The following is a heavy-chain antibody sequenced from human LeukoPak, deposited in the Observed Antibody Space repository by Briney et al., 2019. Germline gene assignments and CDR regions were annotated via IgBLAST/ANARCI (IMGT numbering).Heavy chain of an antibody. CDR1: GYTFTSYD. CDR2: MNPNSCNT. J-gene: IGHJ4*02. D-gene: IGHD6-19*01. V-gene: IGHV1-8*01. Sequence: GASVKVSCKASGYTFTSYDINWVRQATGQGLEWMGWMNPNSCNTGYAQKFQGRVTMTRNTSISTAYMELSSLRSEDTAVYYCARGLSSGWFAGSYFDYWGQGTLVTVSS. CDR3: ARGLSSGWFAGSYFDY.